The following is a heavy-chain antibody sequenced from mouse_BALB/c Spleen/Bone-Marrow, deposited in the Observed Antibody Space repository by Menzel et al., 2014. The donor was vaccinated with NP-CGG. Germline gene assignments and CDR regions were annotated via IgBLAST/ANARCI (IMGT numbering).Heavy chain of an antibody. J-gene: IGHJ4*01. CDR1: GYTFTSYI. CDR2: INPYNDGT. CDR3: ARRWLPYAMDY. D-gene: IGHD2-3*01. V-gene: IGHV1-14*01. Sequence: VHVKQSGPELVKPGASVKMSCKASGYTFTSYIMHWVKQKPGQGLEWIGYINPYNDGTKYNEKFKGKATLTSDKSSSTAYMVLSSLTSEDSAVYYCARRWLPYAMDYWGQGTSVTVSS.